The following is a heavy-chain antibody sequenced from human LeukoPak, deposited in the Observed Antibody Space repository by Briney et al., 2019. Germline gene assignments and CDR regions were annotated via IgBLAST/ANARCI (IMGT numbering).Heavy chain of an antibody. J-gene: IGHJ3*02. CDR2: LNSDGGDT. D-gene: IGHD4-17*01. Sequence: GGSLRLSCTASGFTFSRYYMHWVRQAPGKGLVWVSRLNSDGGDTGFADSVKGRFAISRDNAKDTLYLQMNSLRVEDTAVYYCATTVTTGGGAFDIWGQGTMVTVSS. CDR3: ATTVTTGGGAFDI. CDR1: GFTFSRYY. V-gene: IGHV3-74*01.